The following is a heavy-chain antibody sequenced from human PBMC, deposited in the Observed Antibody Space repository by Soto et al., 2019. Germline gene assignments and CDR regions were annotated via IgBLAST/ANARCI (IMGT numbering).Heavy chain of an antibody. V-gene: IGHV1-24*01. D-gene: IGHD3-22*01. CDR3: ATVTPYYYDSSGLNWFDP. CDR1: GYTLTELS. J-gene: IGHJ5*02. Sequence: GASVKVSCKVSGYTLTELSMHWVRQAPGKGLEWMGGFDPEDGETIYAQKFQGRVTMTEDTSTDTAYMELSSLRPEDTAVYYCATVTPYYYDSSGLNWFDPWGQGTQVTVSS. CDR2: FDPEDGET.